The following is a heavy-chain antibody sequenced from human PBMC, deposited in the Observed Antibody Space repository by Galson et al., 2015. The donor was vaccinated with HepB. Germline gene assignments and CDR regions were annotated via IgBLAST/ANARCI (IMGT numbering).Heavy chain of an antibody. Sequence: SVKVSCKGSADTFSGYYLHWVRQAPGQGLEWMGWINPNSGVLYAPKFEGRVTLTRDTSISTAFMELSRLRSDDTAVYYCGRELGRVGELSPGRGAFDMWGRGTMVIVSP. CDR1: ADTFSGYY. V-gene: IGHV1-2*02. CDR3: GRELGRVGELSPGRGAFDM. CDR2: INPNSGV. J-gene: IGHJ3*02. D-gene: IGHD3-16*02.